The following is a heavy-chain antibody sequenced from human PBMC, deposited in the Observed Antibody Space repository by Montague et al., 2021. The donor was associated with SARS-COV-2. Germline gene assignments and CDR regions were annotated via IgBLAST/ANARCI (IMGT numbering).Heavy chain of an antibody. CDR2: SYYMSEWYN. V-gene: IGHV6-1*01. D-gene: IGHD3-10*02. J-gene: IGHJ6*02. Sequence: CAISGDSVSGNDSTCNWVRHSPSRDFVRLGISYYMSEWYNDYAVSVRGRVTINPDTSKNQFSLQLNSVTPEDTAIYYCTSGREGNYNVMDVCGQGTTVTVSS. CDR1: GDSVSGNDST. CDR3: TSGREGNYNVMDV.